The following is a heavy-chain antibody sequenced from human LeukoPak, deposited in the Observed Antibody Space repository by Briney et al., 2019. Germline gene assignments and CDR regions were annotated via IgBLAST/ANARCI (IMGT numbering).Heavy chain of an antibody. CDR2: IRYDGKSK. CDR3: ARHALGRVGATRFDYFDY. CDR1: GFTFSSFG. Sequence: GGSLRLSCAASGFTFSSFGMHWVRQAPGKGLEWVAFIRYDGKSKYYADSVKGRFTISRDNSKNTLFLQMNSLRDEDTAVYYCARHALGRVGATRFDYFDYWGQGTLVTVSS. J-gene: IGHJ4*02. V-gene: IGHV3-30*02. D-gene: IGHD1-26*01.